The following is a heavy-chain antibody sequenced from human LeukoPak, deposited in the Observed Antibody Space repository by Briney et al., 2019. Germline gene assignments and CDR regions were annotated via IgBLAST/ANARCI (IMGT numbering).Heavy chain of an antibody. CDR2: INPNSGGT. CDR3: AREELYCSGGSCHLDY. V-gene: IGHV1-2*02. Sequence: EASVKVSCKAFGYTFTGYYMHWVRQAPGQGLEWMGWINPNSGGTNYAQKFQGRVTMTRDTSISTAYMELSRLRSDDTAVYYCAREELYCSGGSCHLDYWGQGTLVTVSS. CDR1: GYTFTGYY. D-gene: IGHD2-15*01. J-gene: IGHJ4*02.